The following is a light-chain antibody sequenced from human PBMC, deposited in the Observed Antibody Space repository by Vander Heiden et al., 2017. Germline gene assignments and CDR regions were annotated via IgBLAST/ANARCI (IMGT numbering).Light chain of an antibody. CDR2: WAS. Sequence: DVVMTQSPDSLAVSLGERATINCKSSQSVFYSSNNKNYLAWYQQKPGQAPKLLIYWASTRESGVPDRFSGSGSGTDFTLTISSRQAEDVAVYYCQQYDNIPVFTFGHGTKVDIK. V-gene: IGKV4-1*01. J-gene: IGKJ3*01. CDR1: QSVFYSSNNKNY. CDR3: QQYDNIPVFT.